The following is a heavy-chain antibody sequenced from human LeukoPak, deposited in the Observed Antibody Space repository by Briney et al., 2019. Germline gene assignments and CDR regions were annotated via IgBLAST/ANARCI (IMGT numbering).Heavy chain of an antibody. CDR3: GRDVGRGLGELPTVVMDV. CDR2: ISYDGSNK. J-gene: IGHJ6*02. Sequence: GRSLRLSCAASGFTFRTYAMHWVRQAPGKGLQWVTVISYDGSNKYYADSVKGRFTISRDNSKNTLYLQINSLRAEDTAVYYCGRDVGRGLGELPTVVMDVGAQGPTSTFSS. V-gene: IGHV3-30*01. CDR1: GFTFRTYA. D-gene: IGHD3-16*01.